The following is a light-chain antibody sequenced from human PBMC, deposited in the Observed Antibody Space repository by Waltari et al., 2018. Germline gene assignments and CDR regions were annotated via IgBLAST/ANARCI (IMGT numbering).Light chain of an antibody. CDR1: QSVSTY. Sequence: EIVLTQSPATLSLYPGETATLSCRASQSVSTYIAWYQQKPGQAPRLLIYDVIRRATGIPARFSGSGSGTDFTLTISSLEPEDFAVYYCQQLYNWPRGAFGQGTKLEI. J-gene: IGKJ2*01. CDR2: DVI. CDR3: QQLYNWPRGA. V-gene: IGKV3-11*01.